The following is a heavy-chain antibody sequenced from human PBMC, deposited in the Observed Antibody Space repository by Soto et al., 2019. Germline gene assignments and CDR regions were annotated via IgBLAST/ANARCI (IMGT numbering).Heavy chain of an antibody. V-gene: IGHV4-59*12. D-gene: IGHD3-22*01. CDR2: IYYSGST. CDR3: AREQYYYDSSGNFDY. J-gene: IGHJ4*02. Sequence: SETLSLTCTVSGGSISRYYWSWIRQPPGKGLEWIGYIYYSGSTNYNPSLKSRVTISVDTSKNQFSLKLNSVTPEDTAVYYCAREQYYYDSSGNFDYWGQGTLVTVSS. CDR1: GGSISRYY.